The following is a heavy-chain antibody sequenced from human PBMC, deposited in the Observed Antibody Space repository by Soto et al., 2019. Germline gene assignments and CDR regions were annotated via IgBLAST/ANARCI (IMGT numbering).Heavy chain of an antibody. CDR3: ERGGRGFGGLGVFDI. Sequence: EEQLVESGGHLVQPGESLRLSCVASGFSFSIYWIHWVRQAPGKGLVWISRIDSNERDTTYADSVKGRFTISRDNDKNAGFLQRNSLNGDDTAGYYCERGGRGFGGLGVFDIWGQGTVVTVSS. V-gene: IGHV3-74*01. D-gene: IGHD3-10*01. CDR1: GFSFSIYW. J-gene: IGHJ3*02. CDR2: IDSNERDT.